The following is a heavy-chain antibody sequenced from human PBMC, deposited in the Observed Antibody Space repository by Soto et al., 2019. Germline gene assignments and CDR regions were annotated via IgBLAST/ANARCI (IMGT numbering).Heavy chain of an antibody. V-gene: IGHV3-48*01. Sequence: EVQLVESGGGLVQPGGSLRLSCATSGFILSDCAMNWVRQAPGKGLEWVSYISRSSRVIDYADSVKGRFTVSRDNARNSLYLQRNSLRAEDTAVYYWARDLSWGSNWYYYMDVWGKGTTVTVSS. CDR2: ISRSSRVI. J-gene: IGHJ6*03. CDR3: ARDLSWGSNWYYYMDV. CDR1: GFILSDCA. D-gene: IGHD7-27*01.